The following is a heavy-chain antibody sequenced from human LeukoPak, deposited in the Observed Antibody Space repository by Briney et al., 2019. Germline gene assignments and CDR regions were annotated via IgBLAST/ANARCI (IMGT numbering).Heavy chain of an antibody. CDR2: IYYSGST. J-gene: IGHJ4*02. Sequence: SQTLSLTCTVSGGSISSGGYYWSWIRQHPGKGLEWIGYIYYSGSTYYNPSLKSRVTISVDTSKNQFSLKLSSVTAADTAVYYCARHEGWFGPLMFDYWGQGTLVTVSS. D-gene: IGHD3-10*01. CDR3: ARHEGWFGPLMFDY. V-gene: IGHV4-31*03. CDR1: GGSISSGGYY.